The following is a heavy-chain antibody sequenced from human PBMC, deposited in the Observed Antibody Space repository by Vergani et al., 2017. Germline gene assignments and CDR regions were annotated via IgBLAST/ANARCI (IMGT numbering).Heavy chain of an antibody. CDR1: GFTFSNYW. D-gene: IGHD3-3*01. J-gene: IGHJ6*04. CDR2: IKEDGGET. Sequence: EVQLVESGGGLVQPGGSLRLSCVASGFTFSNYWMSWVRVRQSPVKGLEGVAYIKEDGGETYYVDSVNGRFTISRDNAKNSLYLQMNRLTIEDTAVYYCYYDFWAGYESGDVWGKGTTVTVSS. CDR3: YYDFWAGYESGDV. V-gene: IGHV3-7*03.